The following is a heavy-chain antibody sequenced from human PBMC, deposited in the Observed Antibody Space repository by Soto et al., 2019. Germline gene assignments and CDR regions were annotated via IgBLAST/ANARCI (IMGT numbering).Heavy chain of an antibody. Sequence: EEQLLESGGALVVPGGSLRLSCAASGVAFSNYAMTWVRQAPGKGLEWVSTIRGNGDRTYYAESVKGRFTISRDNSKSTLFLQMNSLRADDTAVYFCARAEVTAVVGFWGQGTLVTVSS. CDR3: ARAEVTAVVGF. D-gene: IGHD2-21*02. V-gene: IGHV3-23*01. CDR2: IRGNGDRT. CDR1: GVAFSNYA. J-gene: IGHJ4*02.